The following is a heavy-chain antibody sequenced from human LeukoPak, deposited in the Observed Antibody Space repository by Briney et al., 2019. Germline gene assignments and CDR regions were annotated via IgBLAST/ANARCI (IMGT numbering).Heavy chain of an antibody. CDR1: GGTFSSYA. Sequence: ASVKVSCKASGGTFSSYAISWVRHAPGQGLEWMGRIIPILGIANYAQKFQGRVTITADKSTSTAYMEMSSLRSEDTAVYYCARELVAANGYFDYWGQGTLVTVSS. CDR2: IIPILGIA. V-gene: IGHV1-69*04. D-gene: IGHD5-12*01. CDR3: ARELVAANGYFDY. J-gene: IGHJ4*02.